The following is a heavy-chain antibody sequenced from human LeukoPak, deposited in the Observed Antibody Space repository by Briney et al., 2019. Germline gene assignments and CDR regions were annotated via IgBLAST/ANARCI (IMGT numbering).Heavy chain of an antibody. Sequence: TGGSLRLSCAASGFTFSSYGMTWVRQAPGKGLEWVSGFSDGSTYYADSVKGRFTISRDNSKNTLFLQMNSLRAGDTAVYYCAKRCDSGSCFDNWGQGTLVTVSS. D-gene: IGHD3-10*01. V-gene: IGHV3-23*01. CDR2: FSDGST. J-gene: IGHJ4*02. CDR3: AKRCDSGSCFDN. CDR1: GFTFSSYG.